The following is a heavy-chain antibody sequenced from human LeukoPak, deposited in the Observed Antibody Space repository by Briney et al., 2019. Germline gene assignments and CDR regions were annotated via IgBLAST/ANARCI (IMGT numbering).Heavy chain of an antibody. J-gene: IGHJ4*02. CDR3: ARLSREYQLHY. Sequence: PSETLSLTCAVYGGSFSGYYWSWIRQPPGKGLEWIGEINHSGSTYFNPSLKSRVTISVDTSKNQFSLKLSSVTAADTAVYYCARLSREYQLHYWGQGTLVTVSS. CDR2: INHSGST. V-gene: IGHV4-34*01. CDR1: GGSFSGYY. D-gene: IGHD2-2*01.